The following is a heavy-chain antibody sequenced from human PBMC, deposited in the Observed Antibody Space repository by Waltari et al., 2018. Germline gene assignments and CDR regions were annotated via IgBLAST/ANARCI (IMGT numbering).Heavy chain of an antibody. CDR2: GIPILGAT. D-gene: IGHD2-15*01. V-gene: IGHV1-69*11. CDR3: AGGAATPPYYYFHS. CDR1: GDTFSLYA. J-gene: IGHJ4*02. Sequence: QVHLAQSGAEVRKPGSSVKVSCKASGDTFSLYAMAWGRKAAGQGLAWMGGGIPILGATNYAQKFQGRVTITADESTSTAYLELSSLRSADTALYFGAGGAATPPYYYFHSWGQGTLVTVSS.